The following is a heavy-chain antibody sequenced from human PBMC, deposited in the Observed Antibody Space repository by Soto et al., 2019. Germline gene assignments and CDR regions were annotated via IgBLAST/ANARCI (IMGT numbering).Heavy chain of an antibody. CDR2: IIPIFGTA. D-gene: IGHD6-6*01. J-gene: IGHJ6*01. CDR1: GCTFSSYA. Sequence: SVKVSCKASGCTFSSYAISWVRQAPGQGLEWMGGIIPIFGTANYAQKFQGRVTITADESTSTAYMELSSLRSEDTAVYYCARGDSSSSSRYPDAYYYYYYGMEVWGQGTTVSVSS. V-gene: IGHV1-69*13. CDR3: ARGDSSSSSRYPDAYYYYYYGMEV.